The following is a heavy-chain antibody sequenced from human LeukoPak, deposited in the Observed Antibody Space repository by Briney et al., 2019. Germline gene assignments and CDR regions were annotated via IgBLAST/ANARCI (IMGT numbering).Heavy chain of an antibody. D-gene: IGHD6-19*01. V-gene: IGHV3-33*01. CDR2: IWYDGSNK. J-gene: IGHJ4*02. CDR1: GFTFSSYG. CDR3: ARGYSSGWYGGYFDY. Sequence: GGSLRLSCAASGFTFSSYGMHWVRQAPGKGLEWVAVIWYDGSNKYYADSVKGRLTISRDNSKNTLYLQMNSLRAEDTAVYYCARGYSSGWYGGYFDYWGQGTLVTVSS.